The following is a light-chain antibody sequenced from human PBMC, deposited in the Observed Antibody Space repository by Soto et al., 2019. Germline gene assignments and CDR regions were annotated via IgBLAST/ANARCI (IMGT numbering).Light chain of an antibody. Sequence: DIQMTQSPSSLSASVGDRVTITCRASLGISNDLGWYQQKPGKAPKRLIYAASSLQSGVPSRFSGSGSGTDFTLTISSLQPEDFATYYCLQHNSYPWTFGQGTKVEIK. CDR1: LGISND. J-gene: IGKJ1*01. CDR2: AAS. CDR3: LQHNSYPWT. V-gene: IGKV1-17*01.